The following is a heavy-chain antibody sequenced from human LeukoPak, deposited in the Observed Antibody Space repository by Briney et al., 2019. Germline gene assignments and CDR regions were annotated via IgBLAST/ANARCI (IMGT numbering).Heavy chain of an antibody. CDR1: GFTFSSYT. Sequence: GGSLRLSCAASGFTFSSYTMNWVRQAPGKGLEWVSSIAGSSGYISYADSVKGRFTISRDNAKKSLYLQMTSLTAEDTAVYYCARVRAYYDFWSGRSGYWGQGTLVTVSS. J-gene: IGHJ4*02. CDR3: ARVRAYYDFWSGRSGY. CDR2: IAGSSGYI. V-gene: IGHV3-21*01. D-gene: IGHD3-3*01.